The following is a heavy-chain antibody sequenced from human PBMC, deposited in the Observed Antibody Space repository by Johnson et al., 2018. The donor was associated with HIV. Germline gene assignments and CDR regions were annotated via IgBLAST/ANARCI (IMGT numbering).Heavy chain of an antibody. CDR2: ISSSGGAI. D-gene: IGHD1-26*01. V-gene: IGHV3-11*04. CDR1: GFAFSDYY. Sequence: VQLVESGGGLVKPGGSLRLSCAVSGFAFSDYYMSWIRQAPGKGLEWVSYISSSGGAIFYADSVKGRFTISRDNAKHSLSLQMNSLRVEDTAVYYCARGRGWSGSRVKAFDIWGQGTLVTVSS. CDR3: ARGRGWSGSRVKAFDI. J-gene: IGHJ3*02.